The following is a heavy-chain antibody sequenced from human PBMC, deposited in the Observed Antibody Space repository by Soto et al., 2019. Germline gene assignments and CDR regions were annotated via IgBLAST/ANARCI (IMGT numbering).Heavy chain of an antibody. CDR2: IWSNGRNT. Sequence: GESLKISCAASGLTFSCCGMHWVRQAPGKGLEWVAVIWSNGRNTYYADSVKGRFTFSRDNSKNTLFLQMNSLRADDTAVYYCVRERAPFDAFDIWGQGTMVTVSS. J-gene: IGHJ3*02. CDR1: GLTFSCCG. V-gene: IGHV3-33*01. CDR3: VRERAPFDAFDI.